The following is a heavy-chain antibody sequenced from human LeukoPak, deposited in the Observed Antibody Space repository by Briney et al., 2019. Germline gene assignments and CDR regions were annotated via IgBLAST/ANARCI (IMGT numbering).Heavy chain of an antibody. CDR1: GGSISSYY. CDR3: SRDWGGAGCWEILEYQIDY. Sequence: SETLSLTCTVSGGSISSYYWSWIRQPPGKGREWIGYIYYSGSTNYNPSLKSRVTISVDTSKNQLSLKLSSVTAADAAVYDWSRDWGGAGCWEILEYQIDYWGQGTLVTVSS. J-gene: IGHJ4*02. V-gene: IGHV4-59*01. CDR2: IYYSGST. D-gene: IGHD3-10*01.